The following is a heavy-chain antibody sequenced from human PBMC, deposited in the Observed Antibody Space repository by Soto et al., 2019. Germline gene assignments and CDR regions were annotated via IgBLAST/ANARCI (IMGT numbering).Heavy chain of an antibody. D-gene: IGHD4-17*01. V-gene: IGHV3-15*05. CDR2: IKNQADGRAA. CDR3: TTDPGDYGDF. Sequence: EVQLVESGGDLVKPRGCLRLSCAASGITFMNAWMSWVRQAPGNGLEWVGRIKNQADGRAADYAVHARGRFTISRDDSLNILYLQMNSLGPEDTAKYYCTTDPGDYGDFWGRGPLVTVSS. CDR1: GITFMNAW. J-gene: IGHJ4*02.